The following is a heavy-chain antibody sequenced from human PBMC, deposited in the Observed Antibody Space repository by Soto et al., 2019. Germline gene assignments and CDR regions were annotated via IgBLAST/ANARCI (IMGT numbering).Heavy chain of an antibody. CDR3: AKAGYGSGSYYTLSFDY. J-gene: IGHJ4*02. V-gene: IGHV3-23*01. D-gene: IGHD3-10*01. Sequence: PGGSLRLSCAGSGFTFSSHAVSWVRQAPGKGLECVSSITNTGGSTYYADSVKGRFTISRDNSKNTVYLQMKSLIAEDTAVYYCAKAGYGSGSYYTLSFDYWGQGS. CDR1: GFTFSSHA. CDR2: ITNTGGST.